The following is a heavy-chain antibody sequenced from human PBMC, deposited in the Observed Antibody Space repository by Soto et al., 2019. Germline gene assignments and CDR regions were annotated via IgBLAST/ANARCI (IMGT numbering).Heavy chain of an antibody. V-gene: IGHV1-18*01. Sequence: ASVKVSCKASGYTFTSYGISWVRQAPGQGLEWMGWISAYNGNTNYAQKIQGRVTMTTDTSTSTAYMELRSLRSDDTAVYYCARGTESGSYPLPTRPFDIWGQGTMVTVSS. CDR1: GYTFTSYG. CDR2: ISAYNGNT. CDR3: ARGTESGSYPLPTRPFDI. J-gene: IGHJ3*02. D-gene: IGHD1-26*01.